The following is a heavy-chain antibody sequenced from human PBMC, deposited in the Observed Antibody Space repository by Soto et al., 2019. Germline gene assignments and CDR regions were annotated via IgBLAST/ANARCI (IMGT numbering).Heavy chain of an antibody. CDR1: GYTFTSYD. J-gene: IGHJ6*02. Sequence: GASVKVSCKASGYTFTSYDINWVRQATGQGLEWMGGIIRIFGTANYAQKFQGRVTITADESTSTAYMELSSLRSEDTAVYYCARAVTMVRGVSYYYYGMDVWGQGTTVTVSS. D-gene: IGHD3-10*01. V-gene: IGHV1-69*13. CDR3: ARAVTMVRGVSYYYYGMDV. CDR2: IIRIFGTA.